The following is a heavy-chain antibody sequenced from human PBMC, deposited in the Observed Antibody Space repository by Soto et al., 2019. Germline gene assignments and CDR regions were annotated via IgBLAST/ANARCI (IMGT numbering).Heavy chain of an antibody. CDR3: ARERVGCSGGSCYSIFDY. V-gene: IGHV1-2*04. Sequence: ASVKVSCKASGYTFTGYYMHWVRQAPGQGLEWMGWINPNSGGTNYAQKFQGWVTMTRDTSISTAYMELSSLRSEDTAVYYCARERVGCSGGSCYSIFDYWGQGTLVTVSS. D-gene: IGHD2-15*01. CDR1: GYTFTGYY. CDR2: INPNSGGT. J-gene: IGHJ4*02.